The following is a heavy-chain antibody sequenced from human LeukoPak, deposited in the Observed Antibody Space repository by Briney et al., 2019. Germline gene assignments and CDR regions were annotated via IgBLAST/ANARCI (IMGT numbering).Heavy chain of an antibody. CDR2: INHSGST. D-gene: IGHD6-13*01. J-gene: IGHJ6*02. Sequence: SETLSLTCAVYGGSFSGYYWSWIRQPPGKGLEWIGEINHSGSTNHNPSLKSRVTISVDTPKNQFSLKLSSVTAADTAVYYCAIGVIAAAVYYYYGMDVWGQGTTVTVSS. V-gene: IGHV4-34*01. CDR3: AIGVIAAAVYYYYGMDV. CDR1: GGSFSGYY.